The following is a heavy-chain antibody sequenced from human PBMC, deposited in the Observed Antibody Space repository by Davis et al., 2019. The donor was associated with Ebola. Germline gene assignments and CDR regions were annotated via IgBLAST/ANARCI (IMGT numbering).Heavy chain of an antibody. CDR2: TYYSSKWYN. V-gene: IGHV6-1*01. CDR3: ARGWLRSAFDQ. J-gene: IGHJ4*02. Sequence: PSETLSLTCAISGDSVSGSSGAWNWIRQSPSRGLEWLGRTYYSSKWYNESALSVKSRITISADTAKNQLSLHLNSVTPEDTAVYYCARGWLRSAFDQWGQGTLVTVSP. D-gene: IGHD5-12*01. CDR1: GDSVSGSSGA.